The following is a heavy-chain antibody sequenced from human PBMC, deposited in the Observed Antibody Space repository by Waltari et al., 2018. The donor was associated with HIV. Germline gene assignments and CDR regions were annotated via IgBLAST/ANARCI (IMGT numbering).Heavy chain of an antibody. J-gene: IGHJ4*02. V-gene: IGHV4-39*07. Sequence: QLQLQESGPGLVKPSETLSLTCPVSVGAITSSSYYWGWIRQPPGKGLEWIGSIYYSGSTYYNPSLKSRVTISVDTSKNQFSLKLSSVTAADTAVYYCARVSTRPFDYWGQGTLVTVSS. CDR3: ARVSTRPFDY. CDR1: VGAITSSSYY. CDR2: IYYSGST.